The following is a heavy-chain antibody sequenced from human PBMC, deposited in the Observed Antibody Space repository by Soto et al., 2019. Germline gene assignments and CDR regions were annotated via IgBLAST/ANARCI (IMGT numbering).Heavy chain of an antibody. CDR2: IYSGGST. CDR3: PTGDPAGIAVAGTFDY. D-gene: IGHD6-19*01. J-gene: IGHJ4*02. V-gene: IGHV3-66*01. Sequence: GGSLRLSCAASGFTVSSNYMSWVRQAPGKGLEWISVIYSGGSTYYADAVKGRFTISRDSSKNTLYLQMNSLRAEDTAVYYCPTGDPAGIAVAGTFDYWGQGTLVTVSS. CDR1: GFTVSSNY.